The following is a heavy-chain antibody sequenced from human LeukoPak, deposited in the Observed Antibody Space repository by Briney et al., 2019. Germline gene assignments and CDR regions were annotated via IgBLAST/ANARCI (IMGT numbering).Heavy chain of an antibody. CDR2: ISSGGGTI. D-gene: IGHD3-10*01. V-gene: IGHV3-48*03. Sequence: GGSLRLSCAASGFTFSSYEMNWVRQAPGKGLEWVSYISSGGGTIYYADSVKGRFTISRDNPKNSLYLQMNSLRAEDTAVYYCARPGRSVTQGYWGQGTLVTVSS. CDR3: ARPGRSVTQGY. J-gene: IGHJ4*02. CDR1: GFTFSSYE.